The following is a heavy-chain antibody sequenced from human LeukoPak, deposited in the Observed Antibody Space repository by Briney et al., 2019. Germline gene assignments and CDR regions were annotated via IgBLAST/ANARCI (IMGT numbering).Heavy chain of an antibody. V-gene: IGHV3-74*03. J-gene: IGHJ4*02. CDR3: ARGRSDYFGSGNYPHKFDY. D-gene: IGHD3-10*01. CDR2: ISPDGSTT. Sequence: GGSLRLSCAASGFTISRYWMHWVRPAPGMGLMWVSRISPDGSTTLYADSVKGRFTISRDNAKNTLYLQMNSLGAEDTAVYYCARGRSDYFGSGNYPHKFDYWGQGTLVTVSS. CDR1: GFTISRYW.